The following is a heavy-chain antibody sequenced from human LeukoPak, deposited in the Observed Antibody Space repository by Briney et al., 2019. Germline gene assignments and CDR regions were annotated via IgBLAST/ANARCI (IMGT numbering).Heavy chain of an antibody. CDR1: GFTFSSYG. V-gene: IGHV3-30*18. CDR3: AKDLGDGYSLDY. J-gene: IGHJ4*02. D-gene: IGHD5-24*01. CDR2: ISYDGSNK. Sequence: GGSLRLSCAASGFTFSSYGMHWVRQAPGKGLEWVAVISYDGSNKYYADSVKGRFTISRDNSKNTLYLQMNSLRAEDTAVYYCAKDLGDGYSLDYWGQGTLVTVSS.